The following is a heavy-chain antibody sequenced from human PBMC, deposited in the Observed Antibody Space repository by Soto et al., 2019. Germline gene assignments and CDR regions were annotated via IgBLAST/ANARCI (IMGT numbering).Heavy chain of an antibody. V-gene: IGHV3-23*01. CDR3: AKVVDYDSTGYYSNLDY. Sequence: GGSLRLSCAASGFTFSSYALTWVRQAPGKGLEWVSVIGASGSSTFHADSVKGRFTISRDNSKNTLFLQMNSLRVEDTAVYYCAKVVDYDSTGYYSNLDYWGQGTLVTVSS. CDR2: IGASGSST. CDR1: GFTFSSYA. D-gene: IGHD3-22*01. J-gene: IGHJ4*02.